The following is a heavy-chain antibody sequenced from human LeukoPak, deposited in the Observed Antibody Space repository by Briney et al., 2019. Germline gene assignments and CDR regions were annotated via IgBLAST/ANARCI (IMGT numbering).Heavy chain of an antibody. CDR3: ARDQSRGTVVRGLDY. D-gene: IGHD3-10*01. Sequence: GGSLRLSCAASGFTFSSYGMHWVRQAPGKGLEWVAVIWYDGSNKYYADSVKGRFTISRDNSKNTLYLQMNSLRAEDTAVYYCARDQSRGTVVRGLDYWGQGTLVTVSS. CDR2: IWYDGSNK. J-gene: IGHJ4*02. V-gene: IGHV3-33*01. CDR1: GFTFSSYG.